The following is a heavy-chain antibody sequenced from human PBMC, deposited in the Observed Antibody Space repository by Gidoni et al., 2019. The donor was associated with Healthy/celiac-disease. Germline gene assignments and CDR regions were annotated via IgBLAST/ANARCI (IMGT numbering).Heavy chain of an antibody. J-gene: IGHJ4*02. CDR1: GFTFSSDS. V-gene: IGHV3-21*01. CDR3: ASEGGYDDFAFDY. D-gene: IGHD5-12*01. CDR2: IISSSSYI. Sequence: EVQLVESGGGLVKPGGSLSLSCAASGFTFSSDSMNWVRQAPGKGLGWVSSIISSSSYIYYADSVKGRFTISRDNAKNSLYLQMNSLRAEDTAVYYCASEGGYDDFAFDYWGQGTLVTVSS.